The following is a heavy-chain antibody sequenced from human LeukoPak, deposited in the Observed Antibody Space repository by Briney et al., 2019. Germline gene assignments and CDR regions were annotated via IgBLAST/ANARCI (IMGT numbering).Heavy chain of an antibody. Sequence: ASVKVSCKASGYTFTSYAMHWVRQAPGQRLEWMGWINAGNGNTKYSQKFQGRVTITRDTSASTAYMELSSLRSEDTAVYYCAREGYYYGSGSYSGPDYWGQGTLVTVSS. D-gene: IGHD3-10*01. J-gene: IGHJ4*02. V-gene: IGHV1-3*01. CDR2: INAGNGNT. CDR3: AREGYYYGSGSYSGPDY. CDR1: GYTFTSYA.